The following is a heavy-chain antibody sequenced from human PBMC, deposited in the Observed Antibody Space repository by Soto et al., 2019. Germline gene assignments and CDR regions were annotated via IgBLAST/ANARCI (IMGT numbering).Heavy chain of an antibody. CDR2: ISWKSGSI. CDR3: AKDKVYSNYQYYFAS. D-gene: IGHD4-4*01. V-gene: IGHV3-9*01. Sequence: EVQLVESGGGWVQPGRSLRLSCAASGFTFENYAMHWVRQGPGKGLEWVAGISWKSGSIGYADSVRGRFTISRDNAKNSLYLQMNGLRPEDTALYYCAKDKVYSNYQYYFASWGQGTLVTVSS. J-gene: IGHJ4*02. CDR1: GFTFENYA.